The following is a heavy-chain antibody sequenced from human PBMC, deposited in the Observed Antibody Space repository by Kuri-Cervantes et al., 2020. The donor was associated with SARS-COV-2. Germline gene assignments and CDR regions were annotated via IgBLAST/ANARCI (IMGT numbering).Heavy chain of an antibody. CDR1: GYTFTSYG. J-gene: IGHJ4*02. CDR3: ATSYAAFLRYPFY. Sequence: ASVKVSCKASGYTFTSYGISWVRQAPGQGLEWMGWISAYNGNTNYAQKLQGRVTMTTDTSISTAYMELSSLRSEDTAVYYCATSYAAFLRYPFYWGQGTLVTVSS. D-gene: IGHD1-14*01. V-gene: IGHV1-18*01. CDR2: ISAYNGNT.